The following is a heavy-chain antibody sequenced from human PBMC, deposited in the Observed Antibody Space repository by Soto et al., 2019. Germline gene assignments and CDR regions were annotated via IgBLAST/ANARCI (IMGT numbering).Heavy chain of an antibody. D-gene: IGHD6-19*01. J-gene: IGHJ4*02. Sequence: EVQLVESGGGLVQPGGSLRLSCAASGFTFSSYWMSWVRQAPGKGLEWVANIKQDGSEKYYVDSVKGRFTISRDNAKNSLYLQMNSLRAEDTAVYYCARYSPIAVAESFDYWGQGTLVTVSS. CDR1: GFTFSSYW. V-gene: IGHV3-7*01. CDR3: ARYSPIAVAESFDY. CDR2: IKQDGSEK.